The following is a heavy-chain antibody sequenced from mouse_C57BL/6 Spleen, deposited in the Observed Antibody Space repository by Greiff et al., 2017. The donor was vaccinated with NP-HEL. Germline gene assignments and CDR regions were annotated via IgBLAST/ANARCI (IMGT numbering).Heavy chain of an antibody. D-gene: IGHD2-2*01. J-gene: IGHJ3*01. V-gene: IGHV1-80*01. CDR1: GYAFSSYW. CDR2: IYPGDGDT. Sequence: QVQLKQSGAELVKPGASVKISCKASGYAFSSYWMNWVKQRPGKGLEWIGQIYPGDGDTNYNGKFKGKATLTADKSSSTAYMQLSSLTSEDSAVYFCAKGNSMVTTRAWFAYWGQGTLVTVSA. CDR3: AKGNSMVTTRAWFAY.